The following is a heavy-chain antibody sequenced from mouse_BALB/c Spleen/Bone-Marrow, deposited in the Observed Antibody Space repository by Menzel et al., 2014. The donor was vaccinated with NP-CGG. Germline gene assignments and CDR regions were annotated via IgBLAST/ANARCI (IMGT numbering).Heavy chain of an antibody. CDR2: ISNGGGST. Sequence: EVKLVESGGGLVQPGGSLKLPCATSGFTFSDYYMYWVRQTPEKRLEWVAYISNGGGSTYYPDTVKGRFTISRDNAKNTLYLQMSRLKSEDTAMYYCAGTYYGNPFAYWGQGTLVTVSA. J-gene: IGHJ3*01. D-gene: IGHD2-10*01. CDR1: GFTFSDYY. V-gene: IGHV5-12*02. CDR3: AGTYYGNPFAY.